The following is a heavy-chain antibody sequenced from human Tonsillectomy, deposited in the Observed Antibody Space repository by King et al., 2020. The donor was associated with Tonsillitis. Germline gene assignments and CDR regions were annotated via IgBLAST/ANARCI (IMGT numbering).Heavy chain of an antibody. V-gene: IGHV1-69*01. CDR1: GDTFSKDA. J-gene: IGHJ4*02. CDR3: ARAVAYSSSWYAYFDS. D-gene: IGHD6-13*01. CDR2: IIPIFGAP. Sequence: QLVQSGAELKKPGSSVKVSCKASGDTFSKDAISWVRLAPGQGLEWMGGIIPIFGAPNYAQKFQGRVIITADDSTSTAYMELSSLRSEDTAVYYCARAVAYSSSWYAYFDSWGQGTLVTVSS.